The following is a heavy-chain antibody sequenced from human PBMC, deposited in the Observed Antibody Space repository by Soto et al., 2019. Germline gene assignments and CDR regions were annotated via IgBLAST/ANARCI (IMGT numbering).Heavy chain of an antibody. CDR1: GFTFSSYS. Sequence: GESLKISCAASGFTFSSYSMNWVRQAPGKGLEWVSSISSSSSYIYYADSVKGRFTISRDNAKNSLYLQMNSLRAEDTAVYYCARDNDDFWSGYRLSYYYYMDVWGKGTTVTVSS. CDR2: ISSSSSYI. CDR3: ARDNDDFWSGYRLSYYYYMDV. V-gene: IGHV3-21*01. J-gene: IGHJ6*03. D-gene: IGHD3-3*01.